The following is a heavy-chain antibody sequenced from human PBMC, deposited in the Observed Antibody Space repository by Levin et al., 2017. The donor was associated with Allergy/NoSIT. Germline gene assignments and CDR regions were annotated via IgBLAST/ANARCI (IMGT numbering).Heavy chain of an antibody. V-gene: IGHV4-38-2*01. CDR1: GYSITSDYY. Sequence: SETLSLTCAVSGYSITSDYYWGWIRQPPGKGLEWIGSIYHSGNTYYNPSLKSRVTISVDTSKNQFSLKLSSVTAADTAVFYCARLYSGSSPGHFDYWGQGTLVTVSS. J-gene: IGHJ4*02. D-gene: IGHD1-26*01. CDR3: ARLYSGSSPGHFDY. CDR2: IYHSGNT.